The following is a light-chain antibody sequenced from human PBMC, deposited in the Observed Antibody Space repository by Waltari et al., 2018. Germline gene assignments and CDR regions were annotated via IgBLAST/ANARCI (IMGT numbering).Light chain of an antibody. Sequence: QSALTQPRSVSGSPGQSVTISCTGTSSDVGGYNYVSWYQHHPGKAPKLMIYDVSKRPSGVPDRFSGSKSGNTASLTISGLQAEDEADYYCCLYAGSYPWVFGGGTKLTVL. CDR1: SSDVGGYNY. J-gene: IGLJ3*02. V-gene: IGLV2-11*01. CDR3: CLYAGSYPWV. CDR2: DVS.